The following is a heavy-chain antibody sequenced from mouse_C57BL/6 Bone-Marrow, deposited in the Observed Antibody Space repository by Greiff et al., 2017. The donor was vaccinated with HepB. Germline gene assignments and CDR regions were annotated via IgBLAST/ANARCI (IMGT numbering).Heavy chain of an antibody. CDR3: TVLGYYFDY. D-gene: IGHD1-1*01. CDR2: IDPENGDT. CDR1: GFNIKDDY. Sequence: EVQLQESGAELVRPGASVKLSCTASGFNIKDDYMHWVKQRPEQGLEWIGWIDPENGDTEYASKFQGKATITADTSSNTAYLQRSSLTSEDTAVYYCTVLGYYFDYWGQGTTLTVSS. J-gene: IGHJ2*01. V-gene: IGHV14-4*01.